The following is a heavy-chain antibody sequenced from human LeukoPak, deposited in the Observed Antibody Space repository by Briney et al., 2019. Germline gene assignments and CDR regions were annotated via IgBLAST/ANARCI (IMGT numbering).Heavy chain of an antibody. D-gene: IGHD1-20*01. CDR3: ARDNFSLHGVYYYGMDV. CDR2: ISSSSSYT. V-gene: IGHV3-11*06. J-gene: IGHJ6*04. CDR1: GFTFSNYY. Sequence: GGSLRLSCAASGFTFSNYYMSWIRQAQGKGLEWVSYISSSSSYTNYADSVKGRFTISRDNAKNSLYLQMNSLRAEDTAVYYCARDNFSLHGVYYYGMDVWGKGTTVTVSS.